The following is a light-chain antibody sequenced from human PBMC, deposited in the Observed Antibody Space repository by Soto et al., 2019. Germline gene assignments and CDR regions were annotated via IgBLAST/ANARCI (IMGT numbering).Light chain of an antibody. J-gene: IGKJ2*01. CDR1: HNIYRW. V-gene: IGKV1-5*01. Sequence: DIQMTQSPSTLSASVGDRVTITCRASHNIYRWLAWYQQKPGKAPKLLSYDASTLQGGVPSRFGGSVSGTEFTLTITSLQPDDFATYYCQQYHSYSPHTFGQGTNLESK. CDR3: QQYHSYSPHT. CDR2: DAS.